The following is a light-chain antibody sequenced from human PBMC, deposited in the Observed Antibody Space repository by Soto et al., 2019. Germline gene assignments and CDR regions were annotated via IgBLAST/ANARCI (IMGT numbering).Light chain of an antibody. Sequence: ALTQPASVSGSPGQSITISCTGTSSDIGDSNYVSWYQQHPGKAPKLVIYDVSNRPSGVSNRFSGSKSANTASLTISGLQAEDEADYYCSSFRSSSTSYVFGTGTRSPS. CDR1: SSDIGDSNY. V-gene: IGLV2-14*03. J-gene: IGLJ1*01. CDR3: SSFRSSSTSYV. CDR2: DVS.